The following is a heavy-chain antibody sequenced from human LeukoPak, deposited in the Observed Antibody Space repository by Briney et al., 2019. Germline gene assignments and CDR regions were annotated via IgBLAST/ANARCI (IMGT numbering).Heavy chain of an antibody. V-gene: IGHV4-38-2*02. Sequence: SETLSLTCTVSGYSISSGYYWGWIRQPPGKGLEWIGSIYHSGSTYYNPSLKSRVTISVDTSKNQFSLKLSSVTAADTAVYYCARDRWYNWNYHNWSDPWGQGTLVTVSS. D-gene: IGHD1-7*01. J-gene: IGHJ5*02. CDR1: GYSISSGYY. CDR2: IYHSGST. CDR3: ARDRWYNWNYHNWSDP.